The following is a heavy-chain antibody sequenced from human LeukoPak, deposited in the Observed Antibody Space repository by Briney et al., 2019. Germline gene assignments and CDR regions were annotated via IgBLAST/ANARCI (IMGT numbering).Heavy chain of an antibody. J-gene: IGHJ4*02. Sequence: ASVKVSCKASGYTFTSYDNNWVRQATGQGLEWMGWINPNSGGTNYAQKFQGRVTMTRDTSISTAYMELSSLRSDDTAVYYCARDPVKTVLRFLEWSSPFNYWGQGTLVTVSS. CDR1: GYTFTSYD. CDR3: ARDPVKTVLRFLEWSSPFNY. D-gene: IGHD3-3*01. V-gene: IGHV1-2*02. CDR2: INPNSGGT.